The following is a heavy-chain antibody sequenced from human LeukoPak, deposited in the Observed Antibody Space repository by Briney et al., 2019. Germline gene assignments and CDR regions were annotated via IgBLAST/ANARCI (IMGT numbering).Heavy chain of an antibody. V-gene: IGHV4-30-2*01. D-gene: IGHD3-10*01. CDR2: IYHSGST. CDR3: ARHGRGIDP. J-gene: IGHJ5*02. CDR1: GGSISSGGYY. Sequence: PSQTLSPTCTVSGGSISSGGYYWSWIRQPPGKGLEWIGYIYHSGSTYYNPSLKSRVTISVDRSKNQFSPKLSSVTAADTAVYYCARHGRGIDPWGQGTLVTVSS.